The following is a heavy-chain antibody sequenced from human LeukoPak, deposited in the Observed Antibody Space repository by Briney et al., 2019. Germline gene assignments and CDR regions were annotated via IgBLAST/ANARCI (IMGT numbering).Heavy chain of an antibody. D-gene: IGHD2-15*01. V-gene: IGHV4-39*07. Sequence: SETLSLTCTVSGGSISSYYWGWIRQPPGKGLEWIGSIYYSGSTYYNPSLKSRVTISVDTSKNQFSLKLSSVTAADTAVYYCARGVVLNYYYMDVWGKGTTVTISS. CDR1: GGSISSYY. CDR2: IYYSGST. J-gene: IGHJ6*03. CDR3: ARGVVLNYYYMDV.